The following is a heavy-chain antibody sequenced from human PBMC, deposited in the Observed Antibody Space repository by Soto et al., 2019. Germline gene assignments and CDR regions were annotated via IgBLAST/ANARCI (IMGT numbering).Heavy chain of an antibody. CDR3: ARNIRLPSSGSGFPNFDYYGMDV. CDR2: IRYDGSNK. Sequence: QVQLVESGGGVVQPGRSLRLSCAASGFTFSIYDIHWVRQAPGRGLEWVAVIRYDGSNKSYADSVKGRFTISRDNSKKALYLQMDSLRAEDTAVYYCARNIRLPSSGSGFPNFDYYGMDVWGQGTTVTVSS. V-gene: IGHV3-33*01. D-gene: IGHD1-26*01. J-gene: IGHJ6*02. CDR1: GFTFSIYD.